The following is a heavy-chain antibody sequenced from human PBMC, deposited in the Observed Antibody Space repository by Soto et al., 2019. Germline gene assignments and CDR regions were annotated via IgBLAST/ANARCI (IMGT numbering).Heavy chain of an antibody. CDR2: ISSSSSYI. D-gene: IGHD3-10*01. CDR3: ARGFHGSGSYLALYYFDY. J-gene: IGHJ4*02. V-gene: IGHV3-21*01. CDR1: GFTFSSYS. Sequence: PGGSLRLSCAASGFTFSSYSMNWVRQAPGKGLEWVSSISSSSSYIYYADSVKGRFTISRDNAKNSLYLQMSSLRAEDTAVYYCARGFHGSGSYLALYYFDYWGQGTLVTVSS.